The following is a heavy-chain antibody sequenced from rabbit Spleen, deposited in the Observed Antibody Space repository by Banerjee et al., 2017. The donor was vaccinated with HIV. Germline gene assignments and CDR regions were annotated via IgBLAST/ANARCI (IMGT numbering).Heavy chain of an antibody. J-gene: IGHJ6*01. CDR3: ARDSATSFSTYGMDL. D-gene: IGHD1-1*01. CDR1: GFSFNSGYD. V-gene: IGHV1S40*01. CDR2: AYAGSSGGT. Sequence: QSLEESGGGLVKPGASLTLTCTASGFSFNSGYDMCWVRQAPGKGLEWVACAYAGSSGGTYSATWAKGRFTISKTSSTTVTLQMNSLTSADTATYFCARDSATSFSTYGMDLWGPGTLVTVS.